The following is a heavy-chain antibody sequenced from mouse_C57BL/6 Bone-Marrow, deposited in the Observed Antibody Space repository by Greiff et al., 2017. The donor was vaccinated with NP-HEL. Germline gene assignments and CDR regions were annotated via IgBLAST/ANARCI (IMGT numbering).Heavy chain of an antibody. D-gene: IGHD2-1*01. CDR2: ISSGSSTL. CDR1: GFTFSDYG. V-gene: IGHV5-17*01. Sequence: EVKLVESGGGLVTPGGSLKLSCAASGFTFSDYGMHWVRQAPEKGLEWVAYISSGSSTLYYADTVKGRFTISRDNAKNTLFLQMTSLRSEDTAMYYCARDGNFDYWGQGTTRTVSS. CDR3: ARDGNFDY. J-gene: IGHJ2*01.